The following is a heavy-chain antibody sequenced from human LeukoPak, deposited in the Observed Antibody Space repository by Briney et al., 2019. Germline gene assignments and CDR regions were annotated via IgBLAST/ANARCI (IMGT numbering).Heavy chain of an antibody. CDR2: ISGSGGST. D-gene: IGHD3-10*01. CDR3: AKVREFGEGGFDY. CDR1: GFTFSSYA. J-gene: IGHJ4*02. Sequence: GGSLRLSCAASGFTFSSYAMSWVRQAPGKGQDSVSAISGSGGSTYYADSVKGRFTISRDNSKNTLYLQMTSLRAEDTAVYYCAKVREFGEGGFDYWGQGTLVTVSS. V-gene: IGHV3-23*01.